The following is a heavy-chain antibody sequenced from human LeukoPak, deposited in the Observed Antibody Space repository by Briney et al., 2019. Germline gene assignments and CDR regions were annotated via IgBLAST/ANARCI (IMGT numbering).Heavy chain of an antibody. CDR3: ARTVSGYYFNA. Sequence: SETLSLTCTVSGRSTNSYYWSWIRQSPGKGLEWIGYVAYSGSTNYNPSHKSRVTISLDTSKNQFSLKLSSVTAADTAVYYCARTVSGYYFNAWGPGTLVTVSS. D-gene: IGHD5-12*01. CDR1: GRSTNSYY. CDR2: VAYSGST. J-gene: IGHJ5*02. V-gene: IGHV4-59*01.